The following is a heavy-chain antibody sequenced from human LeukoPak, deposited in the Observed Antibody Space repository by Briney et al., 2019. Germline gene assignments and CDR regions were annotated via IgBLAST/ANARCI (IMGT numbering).Heavy chain of an antibody. CDR1: GFTFSSYA. J-gene: IGHJ4*02. CDR2: ISGSDGST. CDR3: AKDPDYYDSSGNYFDY. Sequence: HPGGSLRLSCAASGFTFSSYAMGWVRQAPGKGLEWVSAISGSDGSTSYADSVRGRFIISRDNSKNTLYLQMNSLRAEDTAVYYCAKDPDYYDSSGNYFDYWGQGTLVTVSS. V-gene: IGHV3-23*01. D-gene: IGHD3-22*01.